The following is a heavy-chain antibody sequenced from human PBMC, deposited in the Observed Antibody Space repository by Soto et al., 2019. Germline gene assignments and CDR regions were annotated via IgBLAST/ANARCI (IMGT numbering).Heavy chain of an antibody. CDR1: GGTFSSYA. V-gene: IGHV1-69*13. D-gene: IGHD3-10*01. CDR3: ARAPTRDYYGSGSYSDYYYGLDV. J-gene: IGHJ6*02. CDR2: IIPIFGTA. Sequence: SVKVSCKASGGTFSSYAISWVRQAPGQGLEWMGGIIPIFGTANYAQKFKGRVTITADESTSTAYMELSSLRSEDTAVYYCARAPTRDYYGSGSYSDYYYGLDVWGQ.